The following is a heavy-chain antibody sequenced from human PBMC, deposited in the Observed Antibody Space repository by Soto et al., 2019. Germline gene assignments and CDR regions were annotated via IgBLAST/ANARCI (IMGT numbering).Heavy chain of an antibody. J-gene: IGHJ6*03. CDR1: GFTFSNAW. CDR3: TTGPITGDLRYYYMDV. D-gene: IGHD7-27*01. V-gene: IGHV3-15*01. CDR2: IKSKTDGGTT. Sequence: GGSLRLSCAASGFTFSNAWMSWVRQAPGKGLEWVGRIKSKTDGGTTDYAAPVKGRFTISRDDSKNTLYLQMNSLKTEDTAVYYCTTGPITGDLRYYYMDVWGKGTTVTVSS.